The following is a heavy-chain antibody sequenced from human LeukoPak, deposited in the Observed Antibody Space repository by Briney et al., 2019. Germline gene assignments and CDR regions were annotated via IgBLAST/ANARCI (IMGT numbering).Heavy chain of an antibody. D-gene: IGHD2/OR15-2a*01. J-gene: IGHJ5*01. V-gene: IGHV3-21*06. CDR1: GFTFSSHT. Sequence: GGSLRLSCAASGFTFSSHTMNWVRQAPGKGLEWVACVSSKVNKMYYAESVRGRFTVSRDNAGNSLSLQMDSLRAEDTAVYYCTRELLSLHQGLDSWGQGTLVTVSS. CDR3: TRELLSLHQGLDS. CDR2: VSSKVNKM.